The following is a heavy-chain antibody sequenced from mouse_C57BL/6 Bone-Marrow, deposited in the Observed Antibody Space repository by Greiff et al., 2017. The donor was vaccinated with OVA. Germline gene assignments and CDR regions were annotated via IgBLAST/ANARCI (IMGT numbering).Heavy chain of an antibody. Sequence: VQLQQSGAELVKPGASVKMSCKASGYTFTSYWITWVKQRPGQGLEWIGDIYPGSGSTNYNEKFKSKATLTVDTSSSTAYMQLSSLTSEDSAVYYCARGGFITTVVATDYWGQGTTLTVSS. J-gene: IGHJ2*01. V-gene: IGHV1-55*01. D-gene: IGHD1-1*01. CDR1: GYTFTSYW. CDR3: ARGGFITTVVATDY. CDR2: IYPGSGST.